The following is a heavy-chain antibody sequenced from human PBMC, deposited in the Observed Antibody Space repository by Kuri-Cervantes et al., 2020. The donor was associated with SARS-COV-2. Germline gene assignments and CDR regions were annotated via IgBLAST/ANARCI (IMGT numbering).Heavy chain of an antibody. D-gene: IGHD2-2*02. V-gene: IGHV1-3*01. J-gene: IGHJ6*02. Sequence: ASVKVSCKASGYTFTSYAMHWVRQAPGQRLEWMGWINAGNGNTKYLQKFQGRVTITRDTSASTAYMELSSLRSEDTAVYYCARDTYCSSTSCYRGGMDVWGQGTTVTVSS. CDR3: ARDTYCSSTSCYRGGMDV. CDR1: GYTFTSYA. CDR2: INAGNGNT.